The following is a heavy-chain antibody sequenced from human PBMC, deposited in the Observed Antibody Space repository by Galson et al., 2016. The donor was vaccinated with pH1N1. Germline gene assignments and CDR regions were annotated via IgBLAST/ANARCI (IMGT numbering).Heavy chain of an antibody. V-gene: IGHV3-9*01. D-gene: IGHD2-8*01. Sequence: SLRLSCAASGFTFDDYAMQWVRQGPGKGLEWVSGISWNSGSIGYADSVKGRFTISRDNARNSLYLQMTSLRVEDTALYYCARVSRIVLMAPMDVWGKGTTVTVSS. CDR2: ISWNSGSI. J-gene: IGHJ6*03. CDR1: GFTFDDYA. CDR3: ARVSRIVLMAPMDV.